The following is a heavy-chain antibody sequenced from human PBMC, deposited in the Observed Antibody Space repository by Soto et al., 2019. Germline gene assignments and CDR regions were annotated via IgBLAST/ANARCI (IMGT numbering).Heavy chain of an antibody. D-gene: IGHD3-9*01. CDR3: ARERVTGYYNVIGY. CDR1: GFTFSIYS. CDR2: LSYDVRNK. V-gene: IGHV3-30*04. Sequence: PGGSLRLSCAASGFTFSIYSMHWVRQAPGKGLEWVAVLSYDVRNKFYADSVKGRFTISRDNSKNTLYLQMDSLRADDTAVYYCARERVTGYYNVIGYWGQGSPVTVS. J-gene: IGHJ4*02.